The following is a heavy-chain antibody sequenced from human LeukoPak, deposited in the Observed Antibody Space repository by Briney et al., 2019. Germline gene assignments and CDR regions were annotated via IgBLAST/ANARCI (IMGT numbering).Heavy chain of an antibody. CDR2: IIPIFGTA. CDR3: ARGDTMVRGAYDY. J-gene: IGHJ4*02. Sequence: GASVKVSCKASGGTFSSYAISWVRQAPGQGLEWMGGIIPIFGTANYAQKFQGRVTITADESTSTAYMELSSLRSEDTAVYYCARGDTMVRGAYDYWGQGTLVTVSS. D-gene: IGHD3-10*01. V-gene: IGHV1-69*13. CDR1: GGTFSSYA.